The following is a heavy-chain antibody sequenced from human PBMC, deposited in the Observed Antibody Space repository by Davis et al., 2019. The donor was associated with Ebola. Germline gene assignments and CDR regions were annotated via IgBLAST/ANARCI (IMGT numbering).Heavy chain of an antibody. CDR3: ASSIDELELNY. D-gene: IGHD2-21*01. J-gene: IGHJ4*02. V-gene: IGHV3-33*01. Sequence: SLKISCAASGFTFSSYGMHWVRQAPGKGLEWVAVIWYDGSNKYYADSVKGRFTISRDNSKNTLYLQMNSLRAEDTAVYYCASSIDELELNYWGQGTLVTVSS. CDR1: GFTFSSYG. CDR2: IWYDGSNK.